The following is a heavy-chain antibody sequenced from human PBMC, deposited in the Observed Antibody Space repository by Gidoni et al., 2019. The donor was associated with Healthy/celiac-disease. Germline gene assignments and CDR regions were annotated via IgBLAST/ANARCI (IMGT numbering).Heavy chain of an antibody. CDR2: IYYSWST. Sequence: QVQLQESGPGLGKPSETLSLPCTVSGGSISSSYWSWIRQPPGKGLEWIGYIYYSWSTNYNPSLKSRVTISVDTSKNQFSLKLSSVTAADTAVYYCARGSSSWDFDYWGQGTLVTVSS. J-gene: IGHJ4*02. D-gene: IGHD6-13*01. CDR3: ARGSSSWDFDY. V-gene: IGHV4-59*01. CDR1: GGSISSSY.